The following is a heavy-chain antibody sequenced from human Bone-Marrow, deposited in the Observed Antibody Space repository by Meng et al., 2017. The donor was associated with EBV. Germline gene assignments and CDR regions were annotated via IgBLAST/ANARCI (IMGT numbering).Heavy chain of an antibody. J-gene: IGHJ4*02. CDR1: GGTFRSDA. CDR3: ASESGRGFTPDY. CDR2: LIPMSDAP. Sequence: QVQLVQAGAEVRKPGSSVKVSCKTSGGTFRSDAVSWVRQAPGQGLEWMGGLIPMSDAPHYAQKFQDRVRITADESTSTHYMDLSGLRSEDTAVYYCASESGRGFTPDYWGQGTLVTVSS. V-gene: IGHV1-69*01. D-gene: IGHD3-10*01.